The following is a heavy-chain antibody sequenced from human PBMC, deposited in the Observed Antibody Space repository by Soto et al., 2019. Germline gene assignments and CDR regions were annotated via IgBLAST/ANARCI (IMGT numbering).Heavy chain of an antibody. V-gene: IGHV1-69*13. Sequence: GASVKVSCKASGGTFSSYAISWVRQAPGQGLEWMGGIIPIFGTANYAQKFQGRVTITADESTSTAYMELSSLRSEDTAVYYCARGEFPGGYSYWAPPPVLDYWGQGTLVTVSS. J-gene: IGHJ4*02. CDR1: GGTFSSYA. CDR3: ARGEFPGGYSYWAPPPVLDY. D-gene: IGHD5-18*01. CDR2: IIPIFGTA.